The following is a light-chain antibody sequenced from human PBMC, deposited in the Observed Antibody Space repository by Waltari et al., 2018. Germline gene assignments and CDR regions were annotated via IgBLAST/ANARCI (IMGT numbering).Light chain of an antibody. Sequence: DIQMTQSPSSLSASVGDRVTITCRASQVISNYLAWYQQKPGKGPKLLIYAASTLQSGVPFRFSGSVSGTDFTLTISSLQPEDVATYYCQKYDSVPLTFGPGTKVDIK. CDR1: QVISNY. CDR2: AAS. CDR3: QKYDSVPLT. V-gene: IGKV1-27*01. J-gene: IGKJ3*01.